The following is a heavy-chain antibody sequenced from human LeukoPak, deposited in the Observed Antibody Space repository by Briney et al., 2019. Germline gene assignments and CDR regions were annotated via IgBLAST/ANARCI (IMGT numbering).Heavy chain of an antibody. CDR2: IYHNGKT. D-gene: IGHD6-19*01. CDR3: AKRRSGWKQFDY. V-gene: IGHV4-34*01. Sequence: SETLSLTCAVYGGSFSGNYWTWIRQPPGKGLEWIGEIYHNGKTNYNPSLKSRVTMSLDTSKNQSSLNLGSVTAADTAVYYCAKRRSGWKQFDYWGQGTLVTVSS. CDR1: GGSFSGNY. J-gene: IGHJ4*02.